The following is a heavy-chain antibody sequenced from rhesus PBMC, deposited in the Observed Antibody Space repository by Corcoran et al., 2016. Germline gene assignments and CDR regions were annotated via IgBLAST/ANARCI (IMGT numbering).Heavy chain of an antibody. CDR1: GGSISSHY. Sequence: QVQLQESGPGLVKPSETLSLTCAVSGGSISSHYWSWIRQPPGKGLEWIGSNYGRGGSTDYNPSLKSRVTISTDTSKNQFSLKLSSVTAADTAVYYCARNRGSYYDPLDYWGQGVLVTVSS. V-gene: IGHV4-160*01. D-gene: IGHD3-16*01. CDR3: ARNRGSYYDPLDY. J-gene: IGHJ4*01. CDR2: NYGRGGST.